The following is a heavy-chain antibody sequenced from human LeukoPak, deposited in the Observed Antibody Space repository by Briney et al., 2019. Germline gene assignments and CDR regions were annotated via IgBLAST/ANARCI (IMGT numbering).Heavy chain of an antibody. J-gene: IGHJ4*02. Sequence: PGRSLRLSCAASGFTFSSSGMHWVRQAPGKGLEWVAVISYDGSNKYYADSVKGRFTISRDNSKNTLYLQMNSLRAEDTAAYYCAKNPIYGSGSYYPYFDYWGQGTLVTVSS. CDR3: AKNPIYGSGSYYPYFDY. CDR2: ISYDGSNK. CDR1: GFTFSSSG. V-gene: IGHV3-30*18. D-gene: IGHD3-10*01.